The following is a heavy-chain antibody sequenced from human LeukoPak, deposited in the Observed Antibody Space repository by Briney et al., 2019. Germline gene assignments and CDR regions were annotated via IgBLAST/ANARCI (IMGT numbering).Heavy chain of an antibody. V-gene: IGHV1-2*02. CDR1: GYTFTGYY. J-gene: IGHJ3*02. CDR2: INPNSGGT. Sequence: GASVKVSCKASGYTFTGYYMHWVRQAPGQGLEWMGWINPNSGGTNYAQKFQGRVTMTRDTSISTAYMELSRLRSDDTAVYYCARATVQLSGIDAFDIWGQGTMVTVSS. CDR3: ARATVQLSGIDAFDI. D-gene: IGHD2/OR15-2a*01.